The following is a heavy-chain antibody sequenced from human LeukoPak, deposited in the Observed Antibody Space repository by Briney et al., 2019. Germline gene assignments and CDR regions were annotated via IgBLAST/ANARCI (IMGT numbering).Heavy chain of an antibody. D-gene: IGHD3-9*01. J-gene: IGHJ4*02. CDR3: ARCNSGYGNFDC. CDR2: INSDGSTT. V-gene: IGHV3-74*01. CDR1: NFTINNYW. Sequence: GGSLRLSCAASNFTINNYWMHWVRQAPGEGLVWVSRINSDGSTTNYAGSVKGRFTISRDNAKNTLYLQMNSLQAEDTGVYYCARCNSGYGNFDCWGQGTLVTVSS.